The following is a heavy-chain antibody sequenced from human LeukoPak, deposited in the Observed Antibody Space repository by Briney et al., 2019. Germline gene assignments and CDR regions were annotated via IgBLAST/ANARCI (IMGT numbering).Heavy chain of an antibody. CDR3: AXXDXSTXYGPKWYYFYY. CDR1: GYPFTGYY. Sequence: GASVKVSCKASGYPFTGYYIHWVRQAPGQGLEWMGWINPDSGDTKYAQKFQGRVTMTTDTSITTAYMDLSRLRSDDTAVYFCAXXDXSTXYGPKWYYFYYWGQGTLVAVSS. CDR2: INPDSGDT. J-gene: IGHJ4*02. V-gene: IGHV1-2*02. D-gene: IGHD2-2*01.